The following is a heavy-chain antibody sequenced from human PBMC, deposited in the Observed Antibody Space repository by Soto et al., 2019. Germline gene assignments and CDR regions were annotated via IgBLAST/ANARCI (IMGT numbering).Heavy chain of an antibody. J-gene: IGHJ6*02. Sequence: QVQLVQSGAEVKKPGSSVKVSCKASGGDFSSYAISWVRQAPGQGLEWMGGIIPIFGTANYAQKFQGRVTITADESTSTAYMELSSLRSEDTAVYYCARAREDKDRLWPPKNYYGMDVWGQGTTVTVSS. CDR1: GGDFSSYA. CDR3: ARAREDKDRLWPPKNYYGMDV. V-gene: IGHV1-69*01. CDR2: IIPIFGTA. D-gene: IGHD5-18*01.